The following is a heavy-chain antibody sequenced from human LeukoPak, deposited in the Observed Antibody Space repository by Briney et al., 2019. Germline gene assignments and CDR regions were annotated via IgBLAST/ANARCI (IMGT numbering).Heavy chain of an antibody. Sequence: PGGSLRLSCAASGFTFSDYYMSWIRQAPGKGLEWVSYISSSGSTIYYADSVKGRFTISRDNAKNSLYLQMNSLRAEDTAVYYCARDTVTMVRGVIRTYLNYYGMDVWGQGTTVTVSS. CDR2: ISSSGSTI. V-gene: IGHV3-11*01. CDR3: ARDTVTMVRGVIRTYLNYYGMDV. D-gene: IGHD3-10*01. CDR1: GFTFSDYY. J-gene: IGHJ6*02.